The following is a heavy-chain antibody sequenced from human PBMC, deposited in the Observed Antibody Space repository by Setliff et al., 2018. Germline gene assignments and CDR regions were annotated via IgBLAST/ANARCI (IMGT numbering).Heavy chain of an antibody. CDR3: ARGVVDRFSSSWYPPTYFDS. J-gene: IGHJ4*02. Sequence: SETLSLTCTVSGGSISSTNHYWSWIRQPPGKGLEWIGDLSYSGSTRYNPSLKNRVTISVDTSKKQSSLKLNPMTAADTAMYYCARGVVDRFSSSWYPPTYFDSWGQGILVTVSS. CDR2: LSYSGST. CDR1: GGSISSTNHY. D-gene: IGHD6-13*01. V-gene: IGHV4-61*01.